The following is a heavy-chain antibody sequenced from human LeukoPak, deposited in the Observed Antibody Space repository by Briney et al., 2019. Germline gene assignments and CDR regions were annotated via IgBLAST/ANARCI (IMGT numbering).Heavy chain of an antibody. D-gene: IGHD6-13*01. CDR3: ASDIYRAAAKYYFDY. CDR1: GFTFSSFA. CDR2: ISGTGSST. V-gene: IGHV3-23*01. J-gene: IGHJ4*02. Sequence: PGGSLRLSCAASGFTFSSFAMTWVRQAPGKGLEWVSSISGTGSSTYHADSVKGRFTISRDSSKNTLYLQMNSLTAEDTAIYYCASDIYRAAAKYYFDYWGQGTLVTVSS.